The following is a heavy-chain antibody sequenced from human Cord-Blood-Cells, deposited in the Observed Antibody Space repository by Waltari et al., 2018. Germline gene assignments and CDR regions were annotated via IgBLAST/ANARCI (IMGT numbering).Heavy chain of an antibody. CDR3: AKVRDIVVVVAAFDY. CDR1: GFTFDDYA. J-gene: IGHJ4*02. CDR2: ISWNSGSI. Sequence: VQPGRSLRLSCAASGFTFDDYAMHWVRQAPGKGLEWVSGISWNSGSIGYADSVKGRFTISRDNAKNSLYLQMNSLRAEDTALYYCAKVRDIVVVVAAFDYWGQGTLVTVSS. D-gene: IGHD2-15*01. V-gene: IGHV3-9*01.